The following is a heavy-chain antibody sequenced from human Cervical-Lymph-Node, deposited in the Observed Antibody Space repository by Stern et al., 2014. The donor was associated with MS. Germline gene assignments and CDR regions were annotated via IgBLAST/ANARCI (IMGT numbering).Heavy chain of an antibody. V-gene: IGHV1-2*02. CDR2: IIPNNGDT. D-gene: IGHD5-24*01. Sequence: MQLVESGAEVKKPGASVKASCKASGYTFTGYYIHWVRQAPGQGLEWMGWIIPNNGDTNYAQNFQGRVTMTRDTSISTAYMELSRLRSDDTAVYYCAKDGYNYWGQGTLVTVSS. CDR3: AKDGYNY. CDR1: GYTFTGYY. J-gene: IGHJ4*02.